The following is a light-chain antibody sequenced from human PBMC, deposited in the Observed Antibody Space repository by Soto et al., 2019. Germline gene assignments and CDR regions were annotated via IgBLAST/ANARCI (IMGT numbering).Light chain of an antibody. J-gene: IGLJ2*01. CDR3: CSYAGSSTFVV. Sequence: QSALTQPASVSGSPGQSITISCTGTSSDVGSYNLVSWCQQHPGKAPKLMIYEDTKRPSGVSNRFSGSKSGNTASLTISGLQAEDEADYYCCSYAGSSTFVVFGGGTKLIVL. V-gene: IGLV2-23*02. CDR2: EDT. CDR1: SSDVGSYNL.